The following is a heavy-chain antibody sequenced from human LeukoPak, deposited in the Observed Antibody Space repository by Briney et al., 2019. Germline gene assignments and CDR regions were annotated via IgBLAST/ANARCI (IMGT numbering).Heavy chain of an antibody. Sequence: SQTLSLTCTVSGGSISSGGNYWSWIRQHPGKGLEWIGYIYYSGSTYYNPSLKSRVTISVDTSKNQFSLKLSSVTAADTAVYYCAKRYGDYVDCWGQGTLVTVSS. CDR1: GGSISSGGNY. J-gene: IGHJ4*02. CDR3: AKRYGDYVDC. V-gene: IGHV4-31*03. D-gene: IGHD4-17*01. CDR2: IYYSGST.